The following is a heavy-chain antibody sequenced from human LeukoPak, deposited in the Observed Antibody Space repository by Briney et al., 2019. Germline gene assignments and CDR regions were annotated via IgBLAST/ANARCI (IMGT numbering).Heavy chain of an antibody. CDR2: ISSSGSTI. CDR3: ARGAGILIGGAFDI. V-gene: IGHV3-48*03. CDR1: GFTFSSYE. Sequence: PGGSLRLSCAASGFTFSSYEMNWVRQAPGKGLEWVSYISSSGSTIYYADSVKGRFTISRDNAKNSLYLQMNSLRAEDTAVNYCARGAGILIGGAFDIWGQGTMVTVSS. J-gene: IGHJ3*02. D-gene: IGHD2-15*01.